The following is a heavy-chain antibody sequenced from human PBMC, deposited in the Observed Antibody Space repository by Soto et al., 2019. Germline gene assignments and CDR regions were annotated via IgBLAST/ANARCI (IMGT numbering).Heavy chain of an antibody. Sequence: EVQLVESGGGLVQPGGSLRLSCAASGFTVSNNYMRWVRQAPGKGLEWVSLIYSGGATYYADSVNGRFTISRDNSKNTLYLQMNSLRAENTAVYYCARYGTYNWVGGQGILVTVSS. J-gene: IGHJ4*02. V-gene: IGHV3-66*01. CDR1: GFTVSNNY. CDR2: IYSGGAT. D-gene: IGHD1-1*01. CDR3: ARYGTYNWV.